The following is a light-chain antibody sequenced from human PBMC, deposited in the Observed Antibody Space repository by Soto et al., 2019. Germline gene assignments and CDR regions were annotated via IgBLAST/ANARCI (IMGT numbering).Light chain of an antibody. CDR1: QSVSSY. Sequence: EIVLTQSPATLSLSPGERATLSCRASQSVSSYLAWYQQKPGQAPRLLIYDASNRATGIPARFSGSVSGTDFKLTISSLEPEDFSVYYCQQRSNWPPNTFGQGTRLEIK. J-gene: IGKJ5*01. CDR3: QQRSNWPPNT. CDR2: DAS. V-gene: IGKV3-11*01.